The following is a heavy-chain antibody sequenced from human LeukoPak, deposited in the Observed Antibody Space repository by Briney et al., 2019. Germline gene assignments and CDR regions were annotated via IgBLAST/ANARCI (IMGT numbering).Heavy chain of an antibody. Sequence: SVKVSCKASGYTFTSYGISWVRQAPGQGLEWMGWISAYNGNTNYAQKLQGRVTMTTDTSTSTAYMELRSLRSDDTAVYYCARVGYCSGGSCFEAYYFDYWGQGTLVTVSS. CDR2: ISAYNGNT. J-gene: IGHJ4*02. V-gene: IGHV1-18*01. CDR1: GYTFTSYG. D-gene: IGHD2-15*01. CDR3: ARVGYCSGGSCFEAYYFDY.